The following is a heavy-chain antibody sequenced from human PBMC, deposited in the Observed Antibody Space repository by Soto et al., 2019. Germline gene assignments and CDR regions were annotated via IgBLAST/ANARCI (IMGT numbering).Heavy chain of an antibody. V-gene: IGHV1-46*01. J-gene: IGHJ3*02. CDR1: GYTFTSYY. CDR2: INPSGGST. CDR3: ARAQDIVVVVAATRRKDAFDI. D-gene: IGHD2-15*01. Sequence: ASVKVSCKASGYTFTSYYMHWVRQAPGQGLEWMGIINPSGGSTSYAQKFQGRVTMTRDTSTSTVYMELSSLRSEDTAVYYCARAQDIVVVVAATRRKDAFDIWGQGTMVTV.